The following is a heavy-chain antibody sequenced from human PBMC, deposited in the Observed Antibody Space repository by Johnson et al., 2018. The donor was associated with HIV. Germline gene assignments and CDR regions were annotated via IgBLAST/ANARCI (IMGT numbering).Heavy chain of an antibody. D-gene: IGHD3-9*01. CDR3: ARTTRYLDCDAFDI. Sequence: VQLVESGGGLVQPGGSLRLSCADSGFTFSNYWMTWVRQAPGKGLEWVANINLDGSEKYYVDSVKGRFTISRDNAKNSLYLQMNSLRAEDTAVYYCARTTRYLDCDAFDIWGQGTTVTVSS. J-gene: IGHJ3*02. CDR1: GFTFSNYW. V-gene: IGHV3-7*02. CDR2: INLDGSEK.